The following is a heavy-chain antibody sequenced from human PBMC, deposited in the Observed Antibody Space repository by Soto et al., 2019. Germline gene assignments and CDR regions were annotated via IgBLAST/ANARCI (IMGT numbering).Heavy chain of an antibody. CDR2: ITSVGDT. CDR3: AKTDKFNSQSSGWANRFDS. V-gene: IGHV3-23*01. D-gene: IGHD6-19*01. CDR1: GFTFSNYA. Sequence: EVQLLESGGGLVQPGGSLRLFCAASGFTFSNYAMTWVRQAPGKGLEWVSTITSVGDTYFGDTVKGRFTISRDISKSTLYLQMDSLRAEDTAVYYCAKTDKFNSQSSGWANRFDSWGQGTLVTVSS. J-gene: IGHJ4*02.